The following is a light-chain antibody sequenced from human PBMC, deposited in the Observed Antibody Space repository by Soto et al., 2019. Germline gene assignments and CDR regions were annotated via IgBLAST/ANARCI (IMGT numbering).Light chain of an antibody. V-gene: IGKV3-15*01. J-gene: IGKJ4*01. Sequence: EIVMTQSPATLSVSPGERATLSCRASQSVYNNLAWYQQKPGQAPRLLIYGASTRATGIPARFSGSGSGTEFTLTISSLQSEDFAVYYCQQSYSIPPLSFGGGTKVEIK. CDR3: QQSYSIPPLS. CDR1: QSVYNN. CDR2: GAS.